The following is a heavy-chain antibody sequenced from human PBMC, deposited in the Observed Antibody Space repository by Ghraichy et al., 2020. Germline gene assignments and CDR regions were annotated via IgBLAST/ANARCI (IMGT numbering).Heavy chain of an antibody. J-gene: IGHJ4*02. CDR3: AKGFYWGVRGFDY. V-gene: IGHV3-23*01. CDR1: GFIFTNFA. Sequence: GGSLRLSCAASGFIFTNFAMSWVRQAPGKGLEWVSAIGDSTYYADSVKGRFTISRDDSKNTLYLQMNSLRVEDTALYYCAKGFYWGVRGFDYWGQGTLVTVSS. D-gene: IGHD7-27*01. CDR2: IGDST.